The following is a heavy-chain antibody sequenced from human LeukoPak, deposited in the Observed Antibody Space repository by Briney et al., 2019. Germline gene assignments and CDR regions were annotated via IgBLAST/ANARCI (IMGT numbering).Heavy chain of an antibody. V-gene: IGHV3-48*03. J-gene: IGHJ6*02. CDR2: ISTSGGTI. D-gene: IGHD1-14*01. Sequence: GGSLRLSCAASGFTFRSYEMNWVRQAPGKGLEWVSYISTSGGTIYYADSVKVRFAISRDNARNSLYLQMNSLRADDTAVYYCARDTGDYYGMDVWGQGTTVTVS. CDR1: GFTFRSYE. CDR3: ARDTGDYYGMDV.